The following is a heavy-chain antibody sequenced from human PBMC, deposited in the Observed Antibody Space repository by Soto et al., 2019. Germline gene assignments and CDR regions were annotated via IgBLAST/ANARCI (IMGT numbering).Heavy chain of an antibody. D-gene: IGHD2-21*01. CDR3: AKGRVNHNSVWDPFDI. Sequence: EVQMLESGGGLVQPGGSLRLSCAASGFIFSNYAMSWVRQAPGKGLEWVAGMGGANGDTYYADSVRGRFDISRDNSKSTLFLQMNSLRAEDTAVYYCAKGRVNHNSVWDPFDIWGQGTMVTVSS. CDR1: GFIFSNYA. CDR2: MGGANGDT. J-gene: IGHJ3*02. V-gene: IGHV3-23*01.